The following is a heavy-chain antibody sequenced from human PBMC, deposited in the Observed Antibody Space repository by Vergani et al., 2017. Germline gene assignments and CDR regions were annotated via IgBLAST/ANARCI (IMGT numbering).Heavy chain of an antibody. CDR3: ARDGCEYDKDALDV. CDR1: GFTLSRYW. V-gene: IGHV3-74*01. CDR2: ISDDGLNT. Sequence: EVQVVESGGGLVQPGGSLRLSCAATGFTLSRYWMHWVRQTPGKGFVWVARISDDGLNTNYADSVKGRFTISGDTANNTLYLQMNSLRPDDTAVYYCARDGCEYDKDALDVWGQGTKVTVTS. J-gene: IGHJ3*01. D-gene: IGHD1-1*01.